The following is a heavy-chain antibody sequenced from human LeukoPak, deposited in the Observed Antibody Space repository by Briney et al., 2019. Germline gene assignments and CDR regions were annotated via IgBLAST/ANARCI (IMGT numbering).Heavy chain of an antibody. D-gene: IGHD2-15*01. V-gene: IGHV4-34*01. Sequence: PSETLSLTCAVYGGSFSGYYWSWVRQPPGKGLEGMGEINHSGSTNYNPSLKSRGTISVDTSKNQFSLKLSSVTAADTAVYYCASRGWYLHYFDYWGQGTLVTVSS. CDR2: INHSGST. J-gene: IGHJ4*02. CDR1: GGSFSGYY. CDR3: ASRGWYLHYFDY.